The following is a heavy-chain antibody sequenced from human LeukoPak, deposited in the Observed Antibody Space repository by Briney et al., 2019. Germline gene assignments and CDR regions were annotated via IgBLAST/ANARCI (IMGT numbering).Heavy chain of an antibody. V-gene: IGHV3-30*18. CDR3: AKDRRIAVAGTGSGMDV. Sequence: GRSLRLSCAASGFTFSSYGMHWVHQAPGKGLEWVAVISYDGSNKYYADSVKGRFTISRDNSKNTLYLQMNSLRAEDTAVYYCAKDRRIAVAGTGSGMDVWGQGTTVTVSS. CDR1: GFTFSSYG. J-gene: IGHJ6*02. CDR2: ISYDGSNK. D-gene: IGHD6-19*01.